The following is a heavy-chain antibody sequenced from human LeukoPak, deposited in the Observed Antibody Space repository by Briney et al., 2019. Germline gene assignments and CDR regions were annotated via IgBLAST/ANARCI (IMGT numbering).Heavy chain of an antibody. CDR1: GGTFSSYA. CDR2: IIPIFGTA. V-gene: IGHV1-69*05. Sequence: SVKVSCKASGGTFSSYAISWVRQAPGQGLEWMGRIIPIFGTANYAQKFQGRVTITTDESTSTAHMELSSLRSEDTAVYYCARDISTTGAFDIWGQGKMVTVSS. CDR3: ARDISTTGAFDI. J-gene: IGHJ3*02. D-gene: IGHD2/OR15-2a*01.